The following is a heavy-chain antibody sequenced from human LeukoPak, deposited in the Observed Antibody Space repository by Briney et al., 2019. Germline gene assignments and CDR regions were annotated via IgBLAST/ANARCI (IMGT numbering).Heavy chain of an antibody. J-gene: IGHJ2*01. D-gene: IGHD2-15*01. Sequence: GGSLILSCAASGFTFSRSWMSWVRQAPGKGLEWVANIKPDGSEKYYVDSVKGRFTISRDNAKNSLYLQISSLRAEDTAVYYCARDRDDIVVVVAANPRYFDLWGRGTLVTVSS. CDR3: ARDRDDIVVVVAANPRYFDL. CDR2: IKPDGSEK. CDR1: GFTFSRSW. V-gene: IGHV3-7*01.